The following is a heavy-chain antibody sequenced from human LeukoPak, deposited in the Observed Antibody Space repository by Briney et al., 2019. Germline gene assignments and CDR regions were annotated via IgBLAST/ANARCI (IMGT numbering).Heavy chain of an antibody. CDR3: ARGYSSSWYSDY. CDR1: GFTFSSNA. Sequence: GKPLRLSCAASGFTFSSNAMHWVRQAPGEGLDWVALISYDGSDEYYADSVKGRFTISRDNSKNTLYLQMNSLRAEDTAVYYCARGYSSSWYSDYWGQGTLVTVSS. CDR2: ISYDGSDE. J-gene: IGHJ4*02. V-gene: IGHV3-30-3*01. D-gene: IGHD6-13*01.